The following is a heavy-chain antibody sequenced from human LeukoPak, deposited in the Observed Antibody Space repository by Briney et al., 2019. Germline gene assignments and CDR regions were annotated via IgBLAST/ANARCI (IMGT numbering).Heavy chain of an antibody. D-gene: IGHD1-26*01. V-gene: IGHV4-34*01. CDR1: GGSFSGYY. J-gene: IGHJ5*02. Sequence: PSETLSLTCAVYGGSFSGYYWSWIRQPPGKGLEWIGEINHSGSTNYNPSLKSRVTISVDTSKNQFSLKLSSVTAADTAVYYCARVGGSYYSTTTNRGKNNWFDPWGQGTLVTVSS. CDR2: INHSGST. CDR3: ARVGGSYYSTTTNRGKNNWFDP.